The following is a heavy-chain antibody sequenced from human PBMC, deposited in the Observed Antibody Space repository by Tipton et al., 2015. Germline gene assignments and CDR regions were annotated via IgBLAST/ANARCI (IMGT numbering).Heavy chain of an antibody. CDR2: LYFSGST. D-gene: IGHD4-23*01. CDR3: ARARGRHGGLFDS. Sequence: TLSLTCSVSGYFISSGHYWGWTRQIPGKGLEWIGSLYFSGSTYYNPSLKSRVTISVDTSKTQFSLKMSSVTASDTAVYYCARARGRHGGLFDSWGQGILVTVSS. V-gene: IGHV4-38-2*02. J-gene: IGHJ4*02. CDR1: GYFISSGHY.